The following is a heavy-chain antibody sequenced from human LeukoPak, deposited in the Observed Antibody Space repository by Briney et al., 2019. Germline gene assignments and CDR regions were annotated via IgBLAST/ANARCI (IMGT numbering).Heavy chain of an antibody. CDR1: GYTFTGPY. CDR3: ARVEYCTKGVCINFDL. Sequence: ASLKVSCKASGYTFTGPYIHWMRQAPGQGLEWRGWINPNSGGTKYAQKFQGRVTVTRDTSTSTAYMELSGLRADDTAAYYCARVEYCTKGVCINFDLWGQGTLVTVSS. D-gene: IGHD2-8*01. CDR2: INPNSGGT. J-gene: IGHJ4*02. V-gene: IGHV1-2*02.